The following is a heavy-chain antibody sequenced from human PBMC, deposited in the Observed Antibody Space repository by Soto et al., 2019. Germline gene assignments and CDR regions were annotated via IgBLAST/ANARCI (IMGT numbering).Heavy chain of an antibody. J-gene: IGHJ3*02. CDR1: GGSFSGYY. CDR2: INHSGST. CDR3: GLLWFGVLDAFDI. Sequence: SETLSLTCAVYGGSFSGYYWSWIRQPPGKGLEGIGEINHSGSTNYNPSLTIPVTISIDTSKNQFFLRLSSVSAADTSVYYCGLLWFGVLDAFDIWGQGTMVTVSS. D-gene: IGHD3-10*01. V-gene: IGHV4-34*01.